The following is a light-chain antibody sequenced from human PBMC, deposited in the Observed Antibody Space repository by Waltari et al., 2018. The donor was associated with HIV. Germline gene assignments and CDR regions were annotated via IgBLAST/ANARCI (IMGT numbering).Light chain of an antibody. J-gene: IGKJ4*01. CDR2: VAS. V-gene: IGKV3-15*01. Sequence: DIVMTQSPATLSVSPGERTTLSCRASQSVSSNLAWYQQKPGQAPRLLIYVASTRATGIPARFSGSGSGTEFTLTISSLQSEDFAVYYCQQYNKWPSLTFGGGTKVEIK. CDR3: QQYNKWPSLT. CDR1: QSVSSN.